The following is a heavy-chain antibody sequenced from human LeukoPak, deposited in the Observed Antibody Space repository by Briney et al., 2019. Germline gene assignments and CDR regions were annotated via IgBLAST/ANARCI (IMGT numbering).Heavy chain of an antibody. Sequence: SQTLSLTCTVSGGSISSGSYYWSWIRQPAGKGLEWIGRIYTSGSTNYNPSLKSRATISVDTSKNQFSLKPSSVTAADTAVYYCARDTAYDFWSGYRGGWFDPWGQGTLVTVSS. J-gene: IGHJ5*02. CDR2: IYTSGST. D-gene: IGHD3-3*01. CDR1: GGSISSGSYY. V-gene: IGHV4-61*02. CDR3: ARDTAYDFWSGYRGGWFDP.